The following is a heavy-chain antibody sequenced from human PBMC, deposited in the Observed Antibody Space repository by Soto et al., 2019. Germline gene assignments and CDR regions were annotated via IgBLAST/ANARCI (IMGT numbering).Heavy chain of an antibody. CDR3: ARDLEGMAVTGGYYVDN. V-gene: IGHV3-30*03. CDR1: GFTFSNYA. Sequence: PGGSLRLSCAASGFTFSNYAMTWVRQAPGKGLEWVAVISYDGSDKYYADSVKGRFTISRDDSKNTLYLQMNSLRADDTAVYYCARDLEGMAVTGGYYVDNWGQGTLVTVSS. D-gene: IGHD6-19*01. J-gene: IGHJ4*02. CDR2: ISYDGSDK.